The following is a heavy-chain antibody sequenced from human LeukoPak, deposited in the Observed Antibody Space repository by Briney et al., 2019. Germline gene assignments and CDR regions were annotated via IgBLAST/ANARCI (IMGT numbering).Heavy chain of an antibody. CDR2: IGTVDDT. Sequence: PGGSLRLSCAASGFTFSTYDMHWVRQVTGKGLEWVSAIGTVDDTYYLGSVKGRFTISRENAKNVLYLQMSSLRVEDTAVYYCARGEPYYYDSSGYSQPDQTWGQGTLVTVSS. J-gene: IGHJ4*02. CDR3: ARGEPYYYDSSGYSQPDQT. D-gene: IGHD3-22*01. CDR1: GFTFSTYD. V-gene: IGHV3-13*01.